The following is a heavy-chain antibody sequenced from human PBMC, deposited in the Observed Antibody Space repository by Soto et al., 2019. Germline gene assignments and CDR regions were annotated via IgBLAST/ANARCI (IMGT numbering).Heavy chain of an antibody. CDR1: GYTFTGYA. Sequence: ASVKVSCKASGYTFTGYAIHWVRQAPGQRLEWMGWINGGNGDTKYSQNFQGRVTITRETSASTAYMELTSLGSEDTAVYHCARGYCSSTSCQYYFDYWGQGTPVTVSS. V-gene: IGHV1-3*01. CDR2: INGGNGDT. J-gene: IGHJ4*02. CDR3: ARGYCSSTSCQYYFDY. D-gene: IGHD2-2*01.